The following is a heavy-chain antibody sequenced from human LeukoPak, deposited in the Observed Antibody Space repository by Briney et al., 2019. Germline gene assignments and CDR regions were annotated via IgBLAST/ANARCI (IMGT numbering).Heavy chain of an antibody. J-gene: IGHJ2*01. CDR2: IYYSGTT. V-gene: IGHV4-59*12. CDR3: ARGQYHLLYWYFDL. CDR1: GGSIGSYY. Sequence: SETLSLTCAVSGGSIGSYYWSWLRQPPGRGLEWIGYIYYSGTTNYNPSLKSRVTMSVDTSKNQFSLKLSSVTAADTAVYYCARGQYHLLYWYFDLWGRGTLVTVSS. D-gene: IGHD2-2*01.